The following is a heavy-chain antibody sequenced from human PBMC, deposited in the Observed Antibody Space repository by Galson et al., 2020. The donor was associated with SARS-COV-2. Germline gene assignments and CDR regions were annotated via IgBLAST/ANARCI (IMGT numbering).Heavy chain of an antibody. CDR2: IYYSGSA. Sequence: SETLSLTCTVSGASILSADYYWSWVRQPPGKGLEWIGYIYYSGSAYYNPSLKSPLSISIDTSKKQFSLRLNSVTAADTAVYYCARAVTAETNPHFDYWGQGTLVSVSS. D-gene: IGHD2-21*02. V-gene: IGHV4-30-4*01. CDR3: ARAVTAETNPHFDY. J-gene: IGHJ4*02. CDR1: GASILSADYY.